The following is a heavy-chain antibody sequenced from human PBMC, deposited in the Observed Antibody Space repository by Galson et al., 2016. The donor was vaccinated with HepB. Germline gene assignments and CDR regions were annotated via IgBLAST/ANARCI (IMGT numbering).Heavy chain of an antibody. CDR1: GFTVSSNY. CDR3: AKLIEVAGSFDD. CDR2: IYSGSTT. J-gene: IGHJ4*02. V-gene: IGHV3-53*01. Sequence: SLRLSCAASGFTVSSNYITWVRQAPGKGLEWVSVIYSGSTTYYADSVKGRFTISRDNSKNTLYLQMKSLRADDTAVYYCAKLIEVAGSFDDWGQGTLVTVSA. D-gene: IGHD6-19*01.